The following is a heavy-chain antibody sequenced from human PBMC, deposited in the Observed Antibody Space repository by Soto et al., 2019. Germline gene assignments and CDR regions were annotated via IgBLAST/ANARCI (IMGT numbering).Heavy chain of an antibody. CDR2: IYPGDSDT. D-gene: IGHD6-13*01. J-gene: IGHJ6*02. CDR3: ARPAAAGTYYYHYGMDV. CDR1: GYSFTNFY. V-gene: IGHV5-51*01. Sequence: PGESLKISCKGSGYSFTNFYIAWVRQVPWKGLEWMGIIYPGDSDTRYSPSFQGQVTISADKSISTAYLQWSSLKASDTALYYCARPAAAGTYYYHYGMDVWGQGTPVTVSS.